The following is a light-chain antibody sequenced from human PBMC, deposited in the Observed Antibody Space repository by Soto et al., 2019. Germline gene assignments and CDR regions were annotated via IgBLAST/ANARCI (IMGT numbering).Light chain of an antibody. CDR3: TSYTITSTLI. V-gene: IGLV1-40*01. CDR1: SSNIGAGYD. CDR2: GNS. Sequence: QSVLTQPPSVSGAPGQRVTISCTGSSSNIGAGYDVHWYQQLPGTAPKLLIYGNSNRPSGVPDRFSGSKSGTSASLAITGLQAEHEAVYYCTSYTITSTLIFGGGTQLTVL. J-gene: IGLJ2*01.